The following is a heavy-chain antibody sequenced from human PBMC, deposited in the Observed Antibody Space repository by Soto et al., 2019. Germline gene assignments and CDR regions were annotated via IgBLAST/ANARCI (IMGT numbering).Heavy chain of an antibody. J-gene: IGHJ5*02. Sequence: SETLSLTCAVYGGSFSGYYWSWIRQPPGKGLEWIGEINHSGSTNYNPSLKSRVTISVDTSKNQFSLKLSSVTAADTAVYYCARGPVLLWFGEYPTWFDPWGQGTLVTVSS. D-gene: IGHD3-10*01. V-gene: IGHV4-34*01. CDR2: INHSGST. CDR3: ARGPVLLWFGEYPTWFDP. CDR1: GGSFSGYY.